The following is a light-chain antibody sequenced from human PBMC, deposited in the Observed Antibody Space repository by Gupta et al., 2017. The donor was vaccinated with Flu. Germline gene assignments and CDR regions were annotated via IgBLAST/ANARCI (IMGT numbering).Light chain of an antibody. J-gene: IGLJ3*02. V-gene: IGLV1-47*01. CDR1: SSNIGSNY. CDR2: RNN. Sequence: QSVLTPPPSASGTPAQWVPIPCSASSSNIGSNYVYWYQKLPGTAPKLLIYRNNQRTAGVPDRFSGSKSGTSASLAISGLRSEDEADYYCAAWDDSLSGWVFGGGTKLTVL. CDR3: AAWDDSLSGWV.